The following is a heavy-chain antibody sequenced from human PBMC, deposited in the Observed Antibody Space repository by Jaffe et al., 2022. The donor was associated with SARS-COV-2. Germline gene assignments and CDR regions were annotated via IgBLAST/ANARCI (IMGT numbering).Heavy chain of an antibody. CDR2: IYYSGST. D-gene: IGHD5-18*01. J-gene: IGHJ4*02. V-gene: IGHV4-39*01. CDR3: ARDTDDTATTFDY. Sequence: QLQLQESGPGLVKPSETLSLTCTVSGGSISSSSYYWGWIRQPPGKGLEWIGSIYYSGSTYYNPSLKSRVTISVDTSKNQFSLKLSSVTAADTAVYYCARDTDDTATTFDYWGQGTLVTVSS. CDR1: GGSISSSSYY.